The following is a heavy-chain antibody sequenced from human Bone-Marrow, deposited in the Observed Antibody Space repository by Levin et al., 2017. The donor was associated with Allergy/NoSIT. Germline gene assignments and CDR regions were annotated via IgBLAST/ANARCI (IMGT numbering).Heavy chain of an antibody. V-gene: IGHV1-69*13. D-gene: IGHD5-18*01. Sequence: EASVKVSCKASGGTFSSYTISWVRQAPGQGLEWMGGNIPIFGITNYAQKFQGRVTFTADESTSTASSTAYMELSSLTSDDTAVYFCAREGSGYSYGPPEDSWGQGTLVTVSS. CDR2: NIPIFGIT. CDR1: GGTFSSYT. CDR3: AREGSGYSYGPPEDS. J-gene: IGHJ4*02.